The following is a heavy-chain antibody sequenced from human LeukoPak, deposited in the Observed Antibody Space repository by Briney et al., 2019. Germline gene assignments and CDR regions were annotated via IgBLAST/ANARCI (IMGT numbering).Heavy chain of an antibody. D-gene: IGHD3-3*01. Sequence: SQTLSLTCTVSGGSISSGSYYWSWIRQPAGKGLEWIGRIYTSGSTNYNPSLKSRVTISVDTSKNQFSLKLSSVTAADTAVYYCARSYHDFWSGYLAPDYWGQGTLVTVSS. CDR1: GGSISSGSYY. CDR3: ARSYHDFWSGYLAPDY. CDR2: IYTSGST. J-gene: IGHJ4*02. V-gene: IGHV4-61*02.